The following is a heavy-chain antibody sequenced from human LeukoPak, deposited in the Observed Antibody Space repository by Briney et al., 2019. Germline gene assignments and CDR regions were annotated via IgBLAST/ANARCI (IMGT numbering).Heavy chain of an antibody. V-gene: IGHV3-48*03. CDR3: ASIAAAGTNLDY. D-gene: IGHD6-13*01. J-gene: IGHJ4*02. CDR1: GFTFSNYE. Sequence: PGGSLRLSCAASGFTFSNYEMNWVRQAPGKGLEWVSYISSSGSIMYYGDSVKGRFTISRDNAKNSLYLQMNSLRAEDTAVYYCASIAAAGTNLDYWGQGTLVTVSS. CDR2: ISSSGSIM.